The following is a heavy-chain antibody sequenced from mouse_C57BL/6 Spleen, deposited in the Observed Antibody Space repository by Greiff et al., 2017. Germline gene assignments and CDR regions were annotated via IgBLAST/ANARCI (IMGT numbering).Heavy chain of an antibody. Sequence: QVQLQQPGAELVRPGSSVKLSCTASGYTFTSYWMHWVKQRPIQGLEWIGNIDPSDSETHYNQKFKDKATLTVDKSSSTAYMQLSSLTSEDSAVYYCARWKGTGAYWGQGTLVTVSA. CDR2: IDPSDSET. CDR1: GYTFTSYW. J-gene: IGHJ3*01. D-gene: IGHD3-3*01. V-gene: IGHV1-52*01. CDR3: ARWKGTGAY.